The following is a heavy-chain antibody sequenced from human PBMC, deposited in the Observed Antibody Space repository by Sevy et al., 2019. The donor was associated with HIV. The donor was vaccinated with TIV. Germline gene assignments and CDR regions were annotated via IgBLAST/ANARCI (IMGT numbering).Heavy chain of an antibody. D-gene: IGHD1-26*01. CDR2: FDPEDGET. CDR3: ATLGVLGATTGLDY. CDR1: GYTLTELS. V-gene: IGHV1-24*01. J-gene: IGHJ4*02. Sequence: ASVKVSCKVSGYTLTELSMHWVRQAPGKGLEWMGGFDPEDGETIYAQKFQGRVTMTEDTSTDTAYMELSSLRSEDTAVYYCATLGVLGATTGLDYWGQGTLVTVSP.